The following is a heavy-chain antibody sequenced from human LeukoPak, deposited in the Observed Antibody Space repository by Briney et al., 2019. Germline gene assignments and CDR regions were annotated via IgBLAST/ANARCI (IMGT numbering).Heavy chain of an antibody. D-gene: IGHD2-2*01. CDR1: GFTFSSYG. CDR3: AKDGDQLTTFDY. J-gene: IGHJ4*02. CDR2: IRYDGSNK. Sequence: GGSLRLSCAASGFTFSSYGMHWVRQAPGKGLEWVAFIRYDGSNKYYADSVKGRFTISRDNSKNTLYLQMNSLRAEDTAVCYCAKDGDQLTTFDYWGQGTLVTVSS. V-gene: IGHV3-30*02.